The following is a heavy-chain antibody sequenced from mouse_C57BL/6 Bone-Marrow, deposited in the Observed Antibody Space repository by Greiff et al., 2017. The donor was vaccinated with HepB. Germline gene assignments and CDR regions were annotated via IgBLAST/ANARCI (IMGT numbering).Heavy chain of an antibody. D-gene: IGHD1-1*01. V-gene: IGHV1-55*01. CDR2: IYPGSGST. CDR3: ARRIVKVVHFDY. Sequence: VQLQQPGAELVKPGASVKMSCKASGYTFTSYWITWVKQRPGQGLEWIGDIYPGSGSTNYNEKFKSKATLTVDNSSSTAYMQLSSLTSEDSAVYYCARRIVKVVHFDYWGQGTTLTVSS. J-gene: IGHJ2*01. CDR1: GYTFTSYW.